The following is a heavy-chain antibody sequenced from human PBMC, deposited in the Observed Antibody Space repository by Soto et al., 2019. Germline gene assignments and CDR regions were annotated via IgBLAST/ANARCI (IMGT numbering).Heavy chain of an antibody. CDR2: GEHSGST. CDR1: GASFSGYS. D-gene: IGHD1-26*01. V-gene: IGHV4-34*01. Sequence: SETLSLTCAVHGASFSGYSWRCIRQPPGKGLEWIVDGEHSGSTNYNSSLRSRVTISLDTSKNHFSLKLNSVTAADTAVYYCARVGANPSDYWGQGTLVTVSS. CDR3: ARVGANPSDY. J-gene: IGHJ4*02.